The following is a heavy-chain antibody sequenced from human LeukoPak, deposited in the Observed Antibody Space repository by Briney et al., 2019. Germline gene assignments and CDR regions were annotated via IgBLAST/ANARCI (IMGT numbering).Heavy chain of an antibody. D-gene: IGHD6-13*01. V-gene: IGHV3-11*04. J-gene: IGHJ3*02. CDR1: GFTFSDYY. Sequence: PGGSLRLSCAASGFTFSDYYMSWIRQAPGKGLEWVSYISSRDSIIWYADSVKGRFTISRDNAKNSLYLQMNSLRAEDTAVYYCVRALYCSTCDAFDIWGQGTMVTVSS. CDR3: VRALYCSTCDAFDI. CDR2: ISSRDSII.